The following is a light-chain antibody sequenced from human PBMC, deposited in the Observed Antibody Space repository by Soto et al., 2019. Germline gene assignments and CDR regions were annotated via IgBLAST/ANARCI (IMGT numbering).Light chain of an antibody. CDR1: TGAVTSGNY. CDR3: LLYHGGAHV. J-gene: IGLJ1*01. V-gene: IGLV7-43*01. Sequence: TVLTLETCLTVSRAGTFPLTCASSTGAVTSGNYTCWCQLRHGQAPRPLIYSTTEKHSWTPDRFSGYLLGGKAALTLSGVQPEDEAEYYWLLYHGGAHVFGSGTKVTVL. CDR2: STT.